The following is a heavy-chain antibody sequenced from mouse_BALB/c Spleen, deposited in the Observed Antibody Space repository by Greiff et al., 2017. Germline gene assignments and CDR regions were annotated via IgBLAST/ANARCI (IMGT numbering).Heavy chain of an antibody. Sequence: VMLVESGPGLVQPSQSLSITCTVSGFSLTSYGVHWVRQSPGKGLEWLGVIWSGGSTDYNAAFISRLSISKDNSKSQVFFKMNSLQANDTAIYYCARGRVIPYYYAMDYWGQGTSVTVSS. CDR1: GFSLTSYG. J-gene: IGHJ4*01. D-gene: IGHD2-13*01. V-gene: IGHV2-2*02. CDR2: IWSGGST. CDR3: ARGRVIPYYYAMDY.